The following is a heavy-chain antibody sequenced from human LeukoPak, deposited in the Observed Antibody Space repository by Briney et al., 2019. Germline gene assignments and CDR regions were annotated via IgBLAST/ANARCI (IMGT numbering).Heavy chain of an antibody. CDR3: AREPSVVTLPYWYFDL. V-gene: IGHV1-2*02. CDR2: INPNTSGT. Sequence: ASVKVSCKVSGYTFTGYYMHWVRQAPGQGLEWMGWINPNTSGTYFAQKFQDRVTMTTDTSISTAYMELSRLRSEDTAVYYCAREPSVVTLPYWYFDLWGRGALVTVSS. J-gene: IGHJ2*01. CDR1: GYTFTGYY. D-gene: IGHD3-22*01.